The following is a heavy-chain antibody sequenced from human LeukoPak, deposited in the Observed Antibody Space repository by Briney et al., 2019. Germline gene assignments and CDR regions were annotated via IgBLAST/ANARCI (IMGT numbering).Heavy chain of an antibody. CDR2: ISSSSSYI. D-gene: IGHD1-26*01. CDR3: ARAIGVVGAINY. Sequence: GGSLRLSCAASGFTFSSYSMNWVRQDPGKGLEWVSSISSSSSYIYYADSVKGRFTISRDNAKNSLYLQMNSLRAEDTAVYYCARAIGVVGAINYWGQGTLVTVSS. V-gene: IGHV3-21*01. CDR1: GFTFSSYS. J-gene: IGHJ4*02.